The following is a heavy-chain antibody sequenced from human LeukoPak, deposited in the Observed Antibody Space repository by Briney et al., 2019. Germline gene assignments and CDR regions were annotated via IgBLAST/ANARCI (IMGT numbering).Heavy chain of an antibody. CDR2: ISGSGGST. Sequence: TGGSLRLSCAASGFTFSSYAMSWVRQAPGKGLEWVSAISGSGGSTYYADSVKGRFTISRDNSKNTLYLQMNSLRAEDTAVYYCAKPQSYGDTTPDAFDIWGQGTMVTVSS. CDR1: GFTFSSYA. J-gene: IGHJ3*02. CDR3: AKPQSYGDTTPDAFDI. V-gene: IGHV3-23*01. D-gene: IGHD1-26*01.